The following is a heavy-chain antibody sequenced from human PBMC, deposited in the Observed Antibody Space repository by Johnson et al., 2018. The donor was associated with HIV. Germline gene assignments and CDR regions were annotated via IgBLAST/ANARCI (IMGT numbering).Heavy chain of an antibody. CDR2: LPYDGSNK. J-gene: IGHJ3*01. D-gene: IGHD3-16*01. CDR3: ARAKYGGAFDV. V-gene: IGHV3-30-3*01. Sequence: QMLLVESGGGVVQPGRSLRLSCAASGFTFSNYAMHWVRQAPGKGLEWVAILPYDGSNKYYADSVKGRFTISRDNSKNTLYLQMSSLRPEDTAVYYCARAKYGGAFDVGGQGTRVSVAS. CDR1: GFTFSNYA.